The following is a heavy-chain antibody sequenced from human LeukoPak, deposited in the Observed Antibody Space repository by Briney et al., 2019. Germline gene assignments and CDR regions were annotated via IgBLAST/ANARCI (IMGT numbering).Heavy chain of an antibody. CDR3: TRDSGTYNWFDP. J-gene: IGHJ5*02. V-gene: IGHV3-73*01. D-gene: IGHD1-26*01. CDR2: IDEKDKGYATAT. Sequence: VGSPRRLCAAPGLNSRAASIHRVGQYSGKGPYWFPPIDEKDKGYATATAYAASVKGRFTISRDDSINTAYLQMKSLKTEDTALYYCTRDSGTYNWFDPWGQGTLVTVSS. CDR1: GLNSRAAS.